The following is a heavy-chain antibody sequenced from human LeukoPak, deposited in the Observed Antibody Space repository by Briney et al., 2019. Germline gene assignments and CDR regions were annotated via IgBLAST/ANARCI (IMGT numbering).Heavy chain of an antibody. J-gene: IGHJ4*02. CDR1: GFTFSSYA. CDR3: ARNPGGNTTFYFDI. V-gene: IGHV3-23*01. CDR2: ISGSGGST. D-gene: IGHD1-1*01. Sequence: GGSLRLSCAASGFTFSSYAMSWVRQAPGKGLEWVSAISGSGGSTYYADSVKGRFTISRDNSKNTLYLQMNSLRPEDTAVYYCARNPGGNTTFYFDIWGQGTLVTVSS.